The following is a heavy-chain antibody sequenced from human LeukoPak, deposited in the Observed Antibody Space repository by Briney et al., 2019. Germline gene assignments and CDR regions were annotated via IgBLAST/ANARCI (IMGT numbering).Heavy chain of an antibody. CDR2: IIPIFGTA. Sequence: ASVKVSCKASGGTFSSYAISWVRQAPGQGLEWMGGIIPIFGTANYAQKFQGRVTITADESTSTAYMELSSLRSEDTAVYYCASGKFGNYYDSSGYYYFGYWGQGTLVTVSS. J-gene: IGHJ4*02. D-gene: IGHD3-22*01. V-gene: IGHV1-69*13. CDR1: GGTFSSYA. CDR3: ASGKFGNYYDSSGYYYFGY.